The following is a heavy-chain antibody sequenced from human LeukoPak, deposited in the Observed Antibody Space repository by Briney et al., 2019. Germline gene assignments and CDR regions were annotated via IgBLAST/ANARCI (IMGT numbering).Heavy chain of an antibody. V-gene: IGHV4-34*01. J-gene: IGHJ4*02. CDR1: GGSFSGLY. D-gene: IGHD3-22*01. CDR2: VNHRGST. Sequence: PSETLSLTCAVYGGSFSGLYWSWIRQPPGKGLEWIGEVNHRGSTNYNPSLKSRVAISVDTSNNQFSLRLSSVTAAATAVYYCGRQAFDSRSYYSREHIHGYHFDYWGQGTLVTVSS. CDR3: GRQAFDSRSYYSREHIHGYHFDY.